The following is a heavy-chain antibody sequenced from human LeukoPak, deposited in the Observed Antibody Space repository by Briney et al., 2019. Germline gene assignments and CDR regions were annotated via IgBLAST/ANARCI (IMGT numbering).Heavy chain of an antibody. CDR2: IYYSGST. J-gene: IGHJ4*02. Sequence: SETLSLTCTVSGGSISSSSYYWGWIRQPPGKGLEWIGSIYYSGSTYYNPSLKSRVTISADTSKNQFSLKLSSVTAADTAIYYCASQSVRWYLAGDFDYWGQGTLVTVSS. CDR3: ASQSVRWYLAGDFDY. CDR1: GGSISSSSYY. V-gene: IGHV4-39*01. D-gene: IGHD4-23*01.